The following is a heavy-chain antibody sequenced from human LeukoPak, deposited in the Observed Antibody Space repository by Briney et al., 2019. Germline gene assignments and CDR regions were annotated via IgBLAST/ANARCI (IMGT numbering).Heavy chain of an antibody. D-gene: IGHD6-13*01. CDR2: ITWHGRST. J-gene: IGHJ4*02. V-gene: IGHV3-9*01. CDR3: TKATTRRVPAARIDS. CDR1: GFIFDDFS. Sequence: PGGSLRLSCAASGFIFDDFSMFWVRQAPGKGLEWVASITWHGRSTAYADSVRGRFTISRDNAKNSLYLQMNSLRPEDTAFYYCTKATTRRVPAARIDSRGQGTLVTVSS.